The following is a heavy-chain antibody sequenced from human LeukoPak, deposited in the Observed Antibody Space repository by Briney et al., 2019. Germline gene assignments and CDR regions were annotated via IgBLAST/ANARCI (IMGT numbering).Heavy chain of an antibody. CDR3: ARERVQLWKDAFDI. V-gene: IGHV3-23*01. CDR2: IGYGGSDT. D-gene: IGHD5-18*01. CDR1: GFTLSSYE. J-gene: IGHJ3*02. Sequence: PGGSLRLSCTVSGFTLSSYEMTWFRQAPGKGLEWVSSIGYGGSDTHYADSVKGRFTVSRDNSKNTLYLQMNSLRAEDTAVYYCARERVQLWKDAFDIWGQGTMVTVSS.